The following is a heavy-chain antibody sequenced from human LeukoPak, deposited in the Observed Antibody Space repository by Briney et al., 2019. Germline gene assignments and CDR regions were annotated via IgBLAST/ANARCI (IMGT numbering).Heavy chain of an antibody. CDR2: INPSGGST. CDR3: ARDWHSSLLWFGEDGMDV. J-gene: IGHJ6*02. CDR1: GYTFTSYY. D-gene: IGHD3-10*01. V-gene: IGHV1-46*01. Sequence: ASVKVSCKASGYTFTSYYMHWVRQAPGQGLEWMGIINPSGGSTSYAQKFQGRVTMTRDTSTSTVYVELSSLRSEDTAVYYCARDWHSSLLWFGEDGMDVWGQGTTVTVSS.